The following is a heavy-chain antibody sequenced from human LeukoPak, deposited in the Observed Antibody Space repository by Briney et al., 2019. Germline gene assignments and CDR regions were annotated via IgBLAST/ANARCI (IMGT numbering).Heavy chain of an antibody. J-gene: IGHJ4*02. CDR1: GFTFDDYA. D-gene: IGHD6-13*01. V-gene: IGHV3-9*01. CDR2: ISWNSGSI. CDR3: AKDGGAYSRGIDY. Sequence: GRSLRLSCAASGFTFDDYAMHWVRQTPGKGLEWVSGISWNSGSIGYADSVKGRFTTSRDDAKDSLYLQMNSLRPEDTAFYYCAKDGGAYSRGIDYWGQGTLVTVSS.